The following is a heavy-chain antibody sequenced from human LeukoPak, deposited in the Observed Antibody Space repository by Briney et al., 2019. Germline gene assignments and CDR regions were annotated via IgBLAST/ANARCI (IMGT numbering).Heavy chain of an antibody. Sequence: GGSLRLSCAASGFTFTGHNMNWVRQAPGKGLEWISFVSISSGTIYYADSVKGRFSISRDNAKSSLDLQMNSLRAEDTAVYYCARAMSTFGGVRNYFDSWGQGTLVTVPS. CDR3: ARAMSTFGGVRNYFDS. D-gene: IGHD3-16*01. CDR1: GFTFTGHN. J-gene: IGHJ4*02. V-gene: IGHV3-48*04. CDR2: VSISSGTI.